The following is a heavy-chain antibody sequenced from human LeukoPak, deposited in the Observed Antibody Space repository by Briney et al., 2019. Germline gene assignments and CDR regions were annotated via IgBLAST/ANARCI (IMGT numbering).Heavy chain of an antibody. V-gene: IGHV4-34*01. Sequence: SETLSLTCAVYGVSFSGYYWSWIRQPPGKGLEWIGEINHSGSTNYNPSLKSRVTISVDTSKNQFSLKLSSVTAADTAVYYCARVFNYGDYYYYGMDVWGQGTTVTVSS. D-gene: IGHD4-17*01. CDR2: INHSGST. CDR1: GVSFSGYY. J-gene: IGHJ6*02. CDR3: ARVFNYGDYYYYGMDV.